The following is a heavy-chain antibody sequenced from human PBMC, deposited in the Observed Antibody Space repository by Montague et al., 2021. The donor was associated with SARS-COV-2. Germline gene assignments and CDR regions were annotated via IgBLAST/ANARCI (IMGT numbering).Heavy chain of an antibody. D-gene: IGHD3-9*01. CDR1: TEAFNGYY. CDR3: ARGVYNRVIFVVSPRYYFDY. CDR2: VSHPGSA. V-gene: IGHV4-34*01. J-gene: IGHJ4*02. Sequence: SETLSLTCAVYTEAFNGYYWTWIRQPPGKGLEWIGDVSHPGSAKYNPSLKGRVSISVNTWRKQVSLRLTFVTAADTATYYCARGVYNRVIFVVSPRYYFDYWGQGNMVAVSA.